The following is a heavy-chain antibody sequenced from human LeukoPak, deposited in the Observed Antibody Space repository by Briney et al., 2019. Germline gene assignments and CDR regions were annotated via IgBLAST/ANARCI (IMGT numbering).Heavy chain of an antibody. CDR2: IGTAGDT. CDR3: ARASDILTGFDY. J-gene: IGHJ4*02. D-gene: IGHD3-9*01. V-gene: IGHV3-13*01. CDR1: GFTFSSYD. Sequence: GGSLRLSCAASGFTFSSYDMHWVRQAPGKGLEWVSAIGTAGDTYYPGSVKGRFTISRENAKNSLYLQMNSLRAGDTAVYYCARASDILTGFDYWGQGTLVTVSS.